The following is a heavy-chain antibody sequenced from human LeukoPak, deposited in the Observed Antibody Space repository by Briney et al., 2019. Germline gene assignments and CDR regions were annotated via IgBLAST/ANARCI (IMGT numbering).Heavy chain of an antibody. CDR2: MSPVSGIG. J-gene: IGHJ5*02. V-gene: IGHV1-8*01. D-gene: IGHD1-26*01. CDR1: GYIFNDFD. Sequence: ASVKVSCKASGYIFNDFDINWVRQAPGQGLEWMGWMSPVSGIGGSAQRFQGRVTLTRDTSISTAYMEVSSLRSEDTAVYYCARGGGSHNWFDPWGQGTLVTVSS. CDR3: ARGGGSHNWFDP.